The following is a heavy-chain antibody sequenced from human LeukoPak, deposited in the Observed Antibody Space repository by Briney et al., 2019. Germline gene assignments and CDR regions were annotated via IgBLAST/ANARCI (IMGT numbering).Heavy chain of an antibody. Sequence: GGSLRLSCAASGLTFSDYYMSWIRQAPGKGLELVSHISSVSSSIYYADSVKGRFTMSRDNAKNSLYLQMNSLRAEDTAVYHCARYSSGWSIDYWGQGSLVTVSS. D-gene: IGHD6-19*01. CDR3: ARYSSGWSIDY. J-gene: IGHJ4*02. CDR2: ISSVSSSI. V-gene: IGHV3-11*04. CDR1: GLTFSDYY.